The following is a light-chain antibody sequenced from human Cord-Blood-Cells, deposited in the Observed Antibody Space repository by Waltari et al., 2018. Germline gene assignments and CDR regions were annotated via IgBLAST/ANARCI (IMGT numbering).Light chain of an antibody. CDR3: QQSYSTPYT. CDR2: AAS. J-gene: IGKJ2*01. Sequence: DIQMTQSPSSLSVSVGDSVTIPCRASQSISSYLNWYQQKPGKAPKLLIYAASSLQSGVPSRFSGSGSETDFTLTNNSLQPEDFATYYCQQSYSTPYTFGQGTKLEIK. CDR1: QSISSY. V-gene: IGKV1-39*01.